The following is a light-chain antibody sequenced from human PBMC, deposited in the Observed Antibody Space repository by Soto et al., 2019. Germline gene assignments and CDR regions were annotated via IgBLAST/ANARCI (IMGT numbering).Light chain of an antibody. Sequence: EIVTTQSPATLSVSPGERATLSCRASQSVSSNLAWYQQKPGQAPRLLIYDASTRATGIPARFSGGGSGTDFTLTISSLQSEDFAVYYCQQYNNWPPWTFGQGTKVEIK. V-gene: IGKV3-15*01. CDR3: QQYNNWPPWT. CDR1: QSVSSN. J-gene: IGKJ1*01. CDR2: DAS.